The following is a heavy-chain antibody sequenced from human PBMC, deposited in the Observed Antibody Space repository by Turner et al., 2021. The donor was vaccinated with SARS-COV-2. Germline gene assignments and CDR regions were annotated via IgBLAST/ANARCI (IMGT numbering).Heavy chain of an antibody. Sequence: EVQLVETGGGLIQHGGSLRLSCAASGFVVSSNSMNWVRQAPGKGLEWISVIYSGGSTYYADSVKGRFTISRDSSKNTLYLQMNSLRAEDTAVYYCARPFGTAVVPPSWGQGTTVTVSS. CDR1: GFVVSSNS. J-gene: IGHJ6*02. D-gene: IGHD2-2*01. CDR3: ARPFGTAVVPPS. CDR2: IYSGGST. V-gene: IGHV3-53*02.